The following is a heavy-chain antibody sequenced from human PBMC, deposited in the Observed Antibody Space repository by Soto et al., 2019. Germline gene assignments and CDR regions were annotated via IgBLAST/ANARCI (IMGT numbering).Heavy chain of an antibody. CDR1: GFRFSEFW. D-gene: IGHD2-21*01. CDR3: ARSLWLDDYGLEV. CDR2: IKEDGSE. Sequence: EEQLVESGGGLVQPGGSLRLSCAASGFRFSEFWMTWVRQAPGKGLEWVANIKEDGSEKYVDSVKGRFTVSRDNAKNSLHLQMNSLRAEDTAIYYCARSLWLDDYGLEVWGQVTTVTVSS. J-gene: IGHJ6*02. V-gene: IGHV3-7*01.